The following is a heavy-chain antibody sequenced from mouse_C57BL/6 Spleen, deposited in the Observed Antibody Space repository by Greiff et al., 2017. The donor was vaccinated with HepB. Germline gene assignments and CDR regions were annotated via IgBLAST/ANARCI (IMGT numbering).Heavy chain of an antibody. J-gene: IGHJ3*01. Sequence: DVKLQESGPGLVKPSQSLSLTCSVTGYSITSGYYWNWIRQFPGNKLEWMGYISYDGSNNYNPSLKNRISITRDTSKNQFFLKLNSVTTEDTATYYCARDGYYGSSYDAYWGQGTLVTVSA. CDR1: GYSITSGYY. CDR3: ARDGYYGSSYDAY. D-gene: IGHD1-1*01. CDR2: ISYDGSN. V-gene: IGHV3-6*01.